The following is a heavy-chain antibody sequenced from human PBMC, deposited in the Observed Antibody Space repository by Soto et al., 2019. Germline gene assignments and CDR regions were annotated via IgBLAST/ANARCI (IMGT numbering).Heavy chain of an antibody. D-gene: IGHD6-19*01. V-gene: IGHV3-30*18. Sequence: QVQLVESGGGVVQPGRSLRLSCAASGFTFSSYGMHWVRQAPGKGLEWVAVISYDGSNKYYADSVKGRFTISRDNSKNTLYLQMNSLRAEDTAVYYCAKDQPESSAWYYYYYGMDVWGQGTTVTVSS. J-gene: IGHJ6*02. CDR2: ISYDGSNK. CDR1: GFTFSSYG. CDR3: AKDQPESSAWYYYYYGMDV.